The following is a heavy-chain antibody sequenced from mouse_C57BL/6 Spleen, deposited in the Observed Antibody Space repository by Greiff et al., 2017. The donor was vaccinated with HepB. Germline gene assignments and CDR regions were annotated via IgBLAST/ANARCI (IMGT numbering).Heavy chain of an antibody. CDR2: ISYDGSN. CDR3: ARDPMDYFDY. J-gene: IGHJ2*01. Sequence: DVQLQESGPGLVKPSQSLSLTCSVTGYSITSGYYWNWIRQFPGNKLEWMGYISYDGSNNYNPSLKNRITITRDTSKNQFFLKLNSVTTEDTATYYCARDPMDYFDYWGQGTTLTVSS. D-gene: IGHD1-1*02. CDR1: GYSITSGYY. V-gene: IGHV3-6*01.